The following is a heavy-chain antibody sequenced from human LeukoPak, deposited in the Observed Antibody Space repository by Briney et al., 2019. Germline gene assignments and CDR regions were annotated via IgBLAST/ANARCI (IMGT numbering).Heavy chain of an antibody. V-gene: IGHV3-33*01. CDR2: IWYDGSNT. CDR1: GFSFSSYG. Sequence: GSLRLSSTASGFSFSSYGMHWVRQAPGKGLEWVASIWYDGSNTNYVDSVKGRFTISRDNSKNTLYLQMNSLRVEDTAVYFCAGGATTRLDYWGQGTMVTVSS. D-gene: IGHD1-26*01. J-gene: IGHJ4*02. CDR3: AGGATTRLDY.